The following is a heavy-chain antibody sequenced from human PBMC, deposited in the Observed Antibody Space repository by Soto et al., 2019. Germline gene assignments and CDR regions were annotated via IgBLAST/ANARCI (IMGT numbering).Heavy chain of an antibody. CDR1: GGTFSSYT. Sequence: QVQLVQSGAEVKKPGSSVKVSCKASGGTFSSYTISWVRQAPGQGLEWMGRFIPILGIANYAQKFQGRVTITADKSTSTDYKELSRLRSGVTAVYYCARDVPRPAFDIWGQGTMVTVSS. CDR3: ARDVPRPAFDI. V-gene: IGHV1-69*08. J-gene: IGHJ3*02. CDR2: FIPILGIA.